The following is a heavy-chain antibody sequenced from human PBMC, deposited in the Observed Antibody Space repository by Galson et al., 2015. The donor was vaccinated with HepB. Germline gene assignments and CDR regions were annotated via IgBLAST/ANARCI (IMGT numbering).Heavy chain of an antibody. CDR2: ISWNSDNI. J-gene: IGHJ5*02. V-gene: IGHV3-9*01. CDR3: AKGTLNSWYSNNWFDA. CDR1: GFIFDDYA. Sequence: SLRLSCAASGFIFDDYAMHWVRQVPGKGLEWVSGISWNSDNIGYADSVKGRFTISRDNAKNSLYLQMNSLRAEDTALYYCAKGTLNSWYSNNWFDAWGQGTLVTVYS. D-gene: IGHD6-13*01.